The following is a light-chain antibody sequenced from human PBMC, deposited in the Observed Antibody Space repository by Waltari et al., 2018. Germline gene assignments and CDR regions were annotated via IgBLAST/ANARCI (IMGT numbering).Light chain of an antibody. CDR3: QSYDTSLSVV. J-gene: IGLJ3*02. CDR2: GSS. V-gene: IGLV1-40*01. CDR1: GSHLGAGYE. Sequence: QSVLTQPPSVSGAPGQRVTISCPGRGSHLGAGYEVHWYQPLPRAAPKLLIYGSSSRPLGVPDRFFGSTSGTSASLAITGLQAEDGGDYYCQSYDTSLSVVFGGGTKLTVL.